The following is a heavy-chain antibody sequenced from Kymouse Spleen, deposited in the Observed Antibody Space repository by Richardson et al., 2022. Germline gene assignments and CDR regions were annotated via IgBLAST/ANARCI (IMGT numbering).Heavy chain of an antibody. CDR3: AKGYSSGWYPFDY. J-gene: IGHJ4*02. D-gene: IGHD6-19*01. CDR2: ISYDGSNK. V-gene: IGHV3-30*18. CDR1: GFTFSSYG. Sequence: QVQLVESGGGVVQPGRSLRLSCAASGFTFSSYGMHWVRQAPGKGLEWVAVISYDGSNKYYADSVKGRFTISRDNSKNTLYLQMNSLRAEDTAVYYCAKGYSSGWYPFDYWGQGTLVTVSS.